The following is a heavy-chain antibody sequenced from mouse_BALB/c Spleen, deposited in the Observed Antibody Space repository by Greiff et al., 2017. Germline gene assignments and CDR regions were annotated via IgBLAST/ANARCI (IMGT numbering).Heavy chain of an antibody. D-gene: IGHD1-2*01. CDR2: ISYDGSN. V-gene: IGHV3-6*02. CDR1: GYSITSGYF. Sequence: EVQLVESGPGLVKPSQSLSLTCSVTGYSITSGYFWYWIRQLPGNQLEWVGYISYDGSNNYNPYLKNRISITRDTSKNQFFLKLNSVTTEDTATYDCARGAHYYGCGFDYWGQGTTLTVSS. J-gene: IGHJ2*01. CDR3: ARGAHYYGCGFDY.